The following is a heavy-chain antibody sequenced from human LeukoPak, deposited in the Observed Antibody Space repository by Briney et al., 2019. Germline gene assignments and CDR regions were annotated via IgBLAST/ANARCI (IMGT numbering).Heavy chain of an antibody. CDR3: ARHGTSSFYYYAMDV. CDR1: SGSISNYY. Sequence: PSETLSLTCTVSSGSISNYYWSWIRQPPGKGLEWIGYISYSGSTNYNPSLKSRVTISVDTSKNQFSLKLSSVTAADTAVYYCARHGTSSFYYYAMDVWGQGTTVTVSS. CDR2: ISYSGST. V-gene: IGHV4-59*08. J-gene: IGHJ6*02. D-gene: IGHD1-1*01.